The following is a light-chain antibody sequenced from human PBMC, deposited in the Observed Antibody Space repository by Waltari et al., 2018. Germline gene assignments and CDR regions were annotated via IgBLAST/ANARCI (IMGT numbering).Light chain of an antibody. Sequence: QSALTQPASVSGSPGPSITISCTGTSGDVGGYNYVSWYQQPPGKAPKPLIHDVSKRPSGVTNRFSGSKSGDTASLTISGLQAEDEADYYCSSYTSSSTWVFGGGTKLTVL. V-gene: IGLV2-14*01. CDR1: SGDVGGYNY. J-gene: IGLJ3*02. CDR2: DVS. CDR3: SSYTSSSTWV.